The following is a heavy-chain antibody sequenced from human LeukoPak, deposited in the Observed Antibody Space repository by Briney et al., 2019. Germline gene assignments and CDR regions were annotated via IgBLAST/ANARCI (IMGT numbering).Heavy chain of an antibody. Sequence: KTSETLSLTCTVSGGSISGSSYYWGWIRQPPGKGLEWIGSIYYSGSTYYNPSLKSRVTISVDTSKNQFSLKLSSVTAADTAVYYCARNSAYYYYYYGMDVWGQGTTVTVSS. CDR1: GGSISGSSYY. J-gene: IGHJ6*02. CDR2: IYYSGST. CDR3: ARNSAYYYYYYGMDV. D-gene: IGHD4-23*01. V-gene: IGHV4-39*07.